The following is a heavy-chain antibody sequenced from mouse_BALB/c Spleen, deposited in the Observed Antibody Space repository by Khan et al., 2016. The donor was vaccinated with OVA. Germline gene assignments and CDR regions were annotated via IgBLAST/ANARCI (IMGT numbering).Heavy chain of an antibody. Sequence: EVELVESGGVLVEPGGSLKLSCAASGFTFSSFVMSWVRQTPEKRLEWVATISSAATYTYYPDSVKGRFTISRDNAKNTLYLHMNSLRSDDTAIYYCANGNYGWFAYWGQCTLVTVST. CDR2: ISSAATYT. CDR1: GFTFSSFV. D-gene: IGHD2-1*01. V-gene: IGHV5-9-1*01. J-gene: IGHJ3*01. CDR3: ANGNYGWFAY.